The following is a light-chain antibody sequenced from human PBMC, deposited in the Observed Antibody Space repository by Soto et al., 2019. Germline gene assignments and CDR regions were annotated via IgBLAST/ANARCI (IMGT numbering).Light chain of an antibody. V-gene: IGKV3-20*01. Sequence: EIVLTQSPATLSLSPGERVTLSCRASQSLTRNLAWYQHKPGQSPRLLIYGASARATGIPDRFSGSGSGTDVTLTISRLEPEDFAVYYCQQYGSSPQTFGQGTKVDIK. CDR1: QSLTRN. CDR3: QQYGSSPQT. CDR2: GAS. J-gene: IGKJ1*01.